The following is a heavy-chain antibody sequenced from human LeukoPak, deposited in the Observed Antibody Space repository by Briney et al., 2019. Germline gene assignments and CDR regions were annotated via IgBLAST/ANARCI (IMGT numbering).Heavy chain of an antibody. J-gene: IGHJ4*02. CDR3: TRDEVATIHY. CDR1: GFTFSSYA. Sequence: GGSLRLSCAASGFTFSSYAMSWVRQAPGKGLEWVGFIRSKAYGGTTEYAASVKGRFIISRDDSKSIAYLQMNSLKTEDTAVYYCTRDEVATIHYWGQGTLVIVSS. D-gene: IGHD5-12*01. CDR2: IRSKAYGGTT. V-gene: IGHV3-49*04.